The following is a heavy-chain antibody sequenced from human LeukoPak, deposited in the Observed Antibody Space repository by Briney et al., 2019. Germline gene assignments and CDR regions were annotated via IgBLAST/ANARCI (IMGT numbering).Heavy chain of an antibody. CDR2: IHYSGSS. D-gene: IGHD2-15*01. CDR1: GGSISSESSY. CDR3: ARHVPANTGYFDS. J-gene: IGHJ4*02. V-gene: IGHV4-39*01. Sequence: SETLSLTCTVSGGSISSESSYWGWIRQSLGKGLEWIGSIHYSGSSYYNPSLKSRVTIFVDTSRDQFSPDLYSVTAADAALYYCARHVPANTGYFDSCGQGTLVTVSS.